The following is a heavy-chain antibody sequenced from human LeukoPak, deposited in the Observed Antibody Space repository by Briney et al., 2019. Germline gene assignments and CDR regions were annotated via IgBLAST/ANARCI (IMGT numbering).Heavy chain of an antibody. Sequence: SETLSLTCAVSGGPISSSNWWSWVRPPPGKGLEWIGEIYHSGSTNYNPSLKSRVTISVDTSKNQFSLKLSSVTAADTAVYYCARNPIAAAVAWFDPWGQGTLVTVSS. CDR1: GGPISSSNW. CDR3: ARNPIAAAVAWFDP. D-gene: IGHD6-13*01. V-gene: IGHV4-4*02. J-gene: IGHJ5*02. CDR2: IYHSGST.